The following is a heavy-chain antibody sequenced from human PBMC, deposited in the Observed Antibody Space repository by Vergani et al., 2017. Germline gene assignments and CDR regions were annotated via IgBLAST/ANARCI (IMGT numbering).Heavy chain of an antibody. V-gene: IGHV3-23*04. J-gene: IGHJ4*02. CDR3: AGPQGTSAYYYGGFDY. CDR2: ISSDGGST. Sequence: EQLVESGGGVVQPGRSLRVSCAASGFTFSSYAMTWVRQAPGKGLEWVSTISSDGGSTYYADSVKGRFTISRDNSKNTLSLQMNSLTAEDTAIYYCAGPQGTSAYYYGGFDYWGQGILVTVSS. D-gene: IGHD3-22*01. CDR1: GFTFSSYA.